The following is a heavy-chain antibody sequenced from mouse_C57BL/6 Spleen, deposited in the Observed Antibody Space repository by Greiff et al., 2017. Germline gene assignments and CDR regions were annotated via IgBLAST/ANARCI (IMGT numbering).Heavy chain of an antibody. V-gene: IGHV5-17*01. D-gene: IGHD2-4*01. CDR3: ARRDDYDDYAMDY. CDR2: ISSGSSTI. Sequence: DVKLVESGGGLVKPGGSLKLSCAASGFTFSDYGMHWVRQAPEKGLEWVAYISSGSSTIYYADTVKGRFTISRDNAKNTLFLQMTSLRSEDTAMYYCARRDDYDDYAMDYWGQGTSVTVSS. J-gene: IGHJ4*01. CDR1: GFTFSDYG.